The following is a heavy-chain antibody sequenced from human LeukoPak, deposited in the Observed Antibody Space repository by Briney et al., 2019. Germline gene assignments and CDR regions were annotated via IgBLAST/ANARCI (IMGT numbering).Heavy chain of an antibody. CDR3: ARGGSSRKGAFDI. CDR1: GGSVSSGGYY. J-gene: IGHJ3*02. CDR2: IYNSGST. V-gene: IGHV4-61*08. D-gene: IGHD6-13*01. Sequence: SETLSLTCTVSGGSVSSGGYYWSWIRQPPGKGLEWIGYIYNSGSTNYNPSLKSRVTISVDTSKNQFSLKLSSVTAADTAVYYCARGGSSRKGAFDIWGQGTMVTVSS.